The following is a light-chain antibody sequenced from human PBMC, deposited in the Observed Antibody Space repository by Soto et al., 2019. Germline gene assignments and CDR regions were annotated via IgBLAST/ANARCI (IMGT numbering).Light chain of an antibody. Sequence: DIVMTQSPLSLPVTPGEPASISCRSSQSLLHSNGYNYLDWYLQKPGQSPQLLIYLGSNRASGAPERFSGSGSGTDFTLKISRVEAEDVGFYYCMQALQPPLTLGGGTKVEIK. CDR2: LGS. V-gene: IGKV2-28*01. J-gene: IGKJ4*01. CDR1: QSLLHSNGYNY. CDR3: MQALQPPLT.